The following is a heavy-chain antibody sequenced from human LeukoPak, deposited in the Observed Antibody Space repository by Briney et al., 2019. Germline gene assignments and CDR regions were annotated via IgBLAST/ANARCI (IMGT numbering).Heavy chain of an antibody. CDR2: IKSKIDGETT. V-gene: IGHV3-15*01. CDR3: SSLRGSSSQYFQH. CDR1: GFTFRNWW. Sequence: PGGSLRLSCAAPGFTFRNWWFSWGRQGPGKGLEWVCRIKSKIDGETTDYAAPVKGRFTISRDDSKDTLYLQVDSLKTEDTAVYYCSSLRGSSSQYFQHWGQGTLVTVSS. J-gene: IGHJ1*01. D-gene: IGHD6-13*01.